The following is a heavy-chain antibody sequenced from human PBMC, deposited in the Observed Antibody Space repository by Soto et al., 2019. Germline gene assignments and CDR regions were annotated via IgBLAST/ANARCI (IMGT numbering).Heavy chain of an antibody. Sequence: GASGKVSCKASGYTFTSYGISWVRQAPGQGLEWVGWISGYDGNTDYAQKFQGRVTMTTDTSTSTAYMDLRSLRSDDTAVYYCARHTSPWPNWLDPWGQGTLVTVSS. V-gene: IGHV1-18*01. CDR3: ARHTSPWPNWLDP. CDR1: GYTFTSYG. CDR2: ISGYDGNT. J-gene: IGHJ5*02.